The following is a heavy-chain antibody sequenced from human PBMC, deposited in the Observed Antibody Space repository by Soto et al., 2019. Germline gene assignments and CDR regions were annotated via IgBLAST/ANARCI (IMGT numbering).Heavy chain of an antibody. CDR2: ITSKTGDQ. CDR1: GFTFSSYA. D-gene: IGHD3-22*01. Sequence: GGSLRLSCAASGFTFSSYAMHWVRQAPGKGLEWVSSITSKTGDQYYADSVKGRFIISRDNTKNSLSLQVTSLRDEDTAVYYCARDLMPNDRGLGDLAYWGQGTLVTVSS. CDR3: ARDLMPNDRGLGDLAY. V-gene: IGHV3-21*06. J-gene: IGHJ4*02.